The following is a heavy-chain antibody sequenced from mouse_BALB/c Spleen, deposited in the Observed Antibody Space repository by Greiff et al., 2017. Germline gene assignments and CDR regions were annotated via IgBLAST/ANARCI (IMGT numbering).Heavy chain of an antibody. Sequence: EVKLVESGGGLVKPGGSLKLSCAASGFTFSSYAMSWVRQTPEKRLEWVASISSGGSTYYSDSVKGRFTISRDNARNILYLQMSSLRSADTAMYYCADITSLAMDYWGQGTSVTVSS. CDR1: GFTFSSYA. J-gene: IGHJ4*01. V-gene: IGHV5-6-5*01. D-gene: IGHD1-1*01. CDR2: ISSGGST. CDR3: ADITSLAMDY.